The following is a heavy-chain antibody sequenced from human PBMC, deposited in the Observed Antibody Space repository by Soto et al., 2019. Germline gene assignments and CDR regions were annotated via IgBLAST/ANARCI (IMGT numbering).Heavy chain of an antibody. CDR2: INTNSGGT. V-gene: IGHV1-2*04. D-gene: IGHD6-19*01. J-gene: IGHJ6*01. CDR3: ARQVAGTFNYYGMGV. CDR1: GYTFTGYY. Sequence: GSSVKVSCKASGYTFTGYYMHWVRQAPGQGLEWVGWINTNSGGTNYAQKFQGWVTMTRDKSTSTAYMELSRLRSDDTAVYYCARQVAGTFNYYGMGVWGQVTTVTVPS.